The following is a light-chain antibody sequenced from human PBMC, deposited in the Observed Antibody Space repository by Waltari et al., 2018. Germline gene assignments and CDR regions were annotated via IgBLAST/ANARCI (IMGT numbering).Light chain of an antibody. J-gene: IGLJ2*01. Sequence: PSVSVSPGQTASITCSGDNLGDKYICWYQQKPGQSPVVVMYQDRKRPSGIPERFSGSNSGNTATLTISGTQAMDEADYYCQAWDSSTVVIGGGTKLTVL. V-gene: IGLV3-1*01. CDR2: QDR. CDR3: QAWDSSTVV. CDR1: NLGDKY.